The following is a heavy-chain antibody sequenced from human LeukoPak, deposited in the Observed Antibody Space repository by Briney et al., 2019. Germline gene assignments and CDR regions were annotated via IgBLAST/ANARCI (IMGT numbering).Heavy chain of an antibody. CDR2: INPSGGST. CDR1: GYTFTGYY. J-gene: IGHJ3*02. V-gene: IGHV1-46*01. Sequence: ASVKVSCKTSGYTFTGYYMHWVRQAPGQGLEWMGIINPSGGSTSYAQKFQGRVTMTRDMSTSTVYMELSSLRSEDTAVYYCARDLYRSDFFDIWGQGTMVTVSS. CDR3: ARDLYRSDFFDI. D-gene: IGHD2-15*01.